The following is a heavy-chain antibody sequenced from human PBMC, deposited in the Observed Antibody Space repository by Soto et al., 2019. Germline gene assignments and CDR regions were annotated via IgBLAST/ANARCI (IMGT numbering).Heavy chain of an antibody. D-gene: IGHD6-19*01. CDR2: SNPEDGET. CDR1: GYTLTETS. Sequence: ASVKVSCKVSGYTLTETSIHWVRQAPGIGLEWMGGSNPEDGETIYAQKVQGRVIMTEDTSTDTAYMELSSLRSDDTAVYYCARDGYSSGWYVINWFDPWGQGTLVTVSS. J-gene: IGHJ5*02. V-gene: IGHV1-24*01. CDR3: ARDGYSSGWYVINWFDP.